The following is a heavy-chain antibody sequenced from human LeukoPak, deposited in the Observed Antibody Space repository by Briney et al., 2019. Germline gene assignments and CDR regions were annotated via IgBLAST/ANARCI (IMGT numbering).Heavy chain of an antibody. CDR3: ASQGYSGYDDRGSFDY. Sequence: PSQTLSLTCTVSGGSISSGSYYWSWIRQPAGKGLEWIGSIYYSGSTYYNPSLKSRVTISIDTSKDQFSLKLSSLTAADTAVYYCASQGYSGYDDRGSFDYWGQGTLVTVSS. CDR2: IYYSGST. J-gene: IGHJ4*02. D-gene: IGHD5-12*01. V-gene: IGHV4-39*07. CDR1: GGSISSGSYY.